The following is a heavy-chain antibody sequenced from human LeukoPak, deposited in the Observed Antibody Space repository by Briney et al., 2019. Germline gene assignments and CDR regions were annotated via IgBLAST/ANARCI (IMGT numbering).Heavy chain of an antibody. CDR1: GFTFSRYG. J-gene: IGHJ4*02. CDR2: IANDGEDK. CDR3: AKDQQVGAAAYYFDS. V-gene: IGHV3-30*18. Sequence: SGGSLRLSCAASGFTFSRYGLHWVRQAPGKGLEWVAVIANDGEDKKYADSAKGRLTISRDNSKSTLYLQMNSLRAEDTAVYYCAKDQQVGAAAYYFDSWGQGTLVTVSS. D-gene: IGHD6-13*01.